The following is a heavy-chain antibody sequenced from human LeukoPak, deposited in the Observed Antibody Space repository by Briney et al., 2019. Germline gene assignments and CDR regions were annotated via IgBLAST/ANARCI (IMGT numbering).Heavy chain of an antibody. D-gene: IGHD2-2*01. Sequence: PSETLSLTCTVSGGSISSSSYYWGWIRQPPGKGLEWIGSIYYSGSTYYNPSLKSRVTISVDTSKNQFSLKLSSVTAADTAVYYCARAGWESTYQQPNTLLPDYWGQGTLVTVSS. CDR3: ARAGWESTYQQPNTLLPDY. V-gene: IGHV4-39*07. CDR2: IYYSGST. J-gene: IGHJ4*02. CDR1: GGSISSSSYY.